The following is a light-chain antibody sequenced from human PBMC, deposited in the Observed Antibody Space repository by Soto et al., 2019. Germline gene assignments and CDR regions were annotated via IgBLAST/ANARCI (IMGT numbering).Light chain of an antibody. J-gene: IGKJ1*01. Sequence: DIQMTQSPSTLSASVGDRVTITCRASQSISSWLAWYQQKPGKAPKLLIYDASSLESGVPSRFSGSGSGTEFTPTISSLQPDDFATYYCQQYNNYSTFGQGSKV. CDR2: DAS. CDR1: QSISSW. V-gene: IGKV1-5*01. CDR3: QQYNNYST.